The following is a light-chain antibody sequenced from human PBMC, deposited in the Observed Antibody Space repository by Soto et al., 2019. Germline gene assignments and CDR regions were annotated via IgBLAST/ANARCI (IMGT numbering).Light chain of an antibody. CDR1: QSITTW. CDR3: KHYKLYSAWT. V-gene: IGKV1-5*01. CDR2: DVS. J-gene: IGKJ1*01. Sequence: DIQMTQSPSTVSAYVGDSVTITCRASQSITTWLAWYQQRPGKAPKLLIYDVSSLQSGVPSRFSGSGSGTEFPLTISSLQPDDFATYYCKHYKLYSAWTLGQGTKVEIK.